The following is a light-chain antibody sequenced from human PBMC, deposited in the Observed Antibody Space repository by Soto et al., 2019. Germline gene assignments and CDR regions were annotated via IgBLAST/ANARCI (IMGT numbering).Light chain of an antibody. V-gene: IGLV1-40*01. CDR2: GNT. CDR1: SSNIGSGYD. Sequence: QSVRTKPPSVSGAPGQRVTISCTGSSSNIGSGYDVHWYQQLPGTAPKLLIYGNTNRPSGVPDRFSGSKSGTSASLAITGLQAEDEADYYCQSYDSSLSDWVFGGGTKVTVL. CDR3: QSYDSSLSDWV. J-gene: IGLJ3*02.